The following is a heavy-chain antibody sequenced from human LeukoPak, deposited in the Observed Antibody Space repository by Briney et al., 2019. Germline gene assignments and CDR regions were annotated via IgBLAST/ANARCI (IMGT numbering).Heavy chain of an antibody. CDR1: GGSISSSRNY. D-gene: IGHD2-15*01. CDR2: ISYSGST. CDR3: ARQPIGYCSGGSCYQGFDY. Sequence: SETLSLTCSVSGGSISSSRNYWGWIRQPPGKGLEWIGCISYSGSTYYNPSLKSRVTISVDTSKNQFSLKLSSVTAADTAVYYCARQPIGYCSGGSCYQGFDYWGQGTLVTVSS. J-gene: IGHJ4*02. V-gene: IGHV4-39*01.